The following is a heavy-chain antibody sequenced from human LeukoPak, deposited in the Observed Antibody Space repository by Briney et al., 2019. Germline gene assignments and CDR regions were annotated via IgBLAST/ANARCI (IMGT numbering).Heavy chain of an antibody. D-gene: IGHD5-18*01. J-gene: IGHJ4*02. CDR1: GYTFTNYW. CDR3: ARQEGYSYAPGNY. V-gene: IGHV5-51*01. Sequence: GESLKISCKGSGYTFTNYWIGWVRQMPGKGLEFMGIIYPGDSDTRYSPSFQGQVTISADKSISTAYLQWSSLKASDTAMYYCARQEGYSYAPGNYWGQGTLVTVSS. CDR2: IYPGDSDT.